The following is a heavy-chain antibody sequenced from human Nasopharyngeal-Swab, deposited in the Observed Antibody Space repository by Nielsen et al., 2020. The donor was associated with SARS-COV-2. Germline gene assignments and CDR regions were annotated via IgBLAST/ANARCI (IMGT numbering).Heavy chain of an antibody. D-gene: IGHD5-12*01. CDR2: INQVGSEK. CDR3: ARDIWLRPEGNNAFDI. CDR1: GFSFGNYW. J-gene: IGHJ3*02. Sequence: GESLKISCAASGFSFGNYWMNWVRQVPGKGLEWVANINQVGSEKFYVDSVRGRFTISRDNAKNLLYLQMNSLRAEDTALYYCARDIWLRPEGNNAFDIWGQGTMVIVSS. V-gene: IGHV3-7*01.